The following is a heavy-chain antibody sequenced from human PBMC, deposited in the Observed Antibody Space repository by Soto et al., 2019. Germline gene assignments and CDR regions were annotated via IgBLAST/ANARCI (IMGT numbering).Heavy chain of an antibody. CDR3: ARDFYRCSSTSCYDYYYYGMDV. V-gene: IGHV4-30-4*01. CDR2: IYYSGST. CDR1: GGSISSGDYY. Sequence: QVQLQESGPGLVKPSQTLSLTCTVSGGSISSGDYYWSWIRQPPGKGLEWIGYIYYSGSTYYNPSLKSRVTISVDTSKNQFSLKLSSVTAADTAVYYCARDFYRCSSTSCYDYYYYGMDVWGQGTTVTVSS. J-gene: IGHJ6*02. D-gene: IGHD2-2*01.